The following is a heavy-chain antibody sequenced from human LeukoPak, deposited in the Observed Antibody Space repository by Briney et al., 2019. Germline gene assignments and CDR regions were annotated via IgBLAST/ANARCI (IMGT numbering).Heavy chain of an antibody. CDR1: GGSISSGGYY. D-gene: IGHD2-2*01. CDR2: IYYSGST. Sequence: SETLSLTCTVSGGSISSGGYYWSGIRQHPGKGLEWIGYIYYSGSTYYNPSLKSQVTISVDMSKNQFSLKLSSVTAADTAVYYCARGEGNQLLRVWFDPWGQGTLVTVSS. V-gene: IGHV4-30-4*08. J-gene: IGHJ5*02. CDR3: ARGEGNQLLRVWFDP.